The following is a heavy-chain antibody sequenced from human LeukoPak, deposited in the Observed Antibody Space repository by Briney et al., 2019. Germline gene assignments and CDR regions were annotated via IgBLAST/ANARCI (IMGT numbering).Heavy chain of an antibody. V-gene: IGHV4-30-4*08. J-gene: IGHJ1*01. CDR3: ASIPKSGYFQH. CDR2: IYYSGST. Sequence: SWIRQPPGKGLEWIGYIYYSGSTYYNPSLKSRVTISVDTSKNQFSLKLSSVTAADTAVYYCASIPKSGYFQHWGQGTLVTVSS. D-gene: IGHD2-2*02.